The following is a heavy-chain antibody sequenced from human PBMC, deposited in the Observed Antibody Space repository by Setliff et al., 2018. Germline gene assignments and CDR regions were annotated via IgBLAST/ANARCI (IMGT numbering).Heavy chain of an antibody. J-gene: IGHJ6*03. CDR3: AKVRSSAWSIVYYYMDV. CDR1: GFTFSDYY. V-gene: IGHV3-11*04. D-gene: IGHD6-13*01. Sequence: GGSLRLSCAASGFTFSDYYMNWIRQAPGKGLEWVSYISRGGNTTYYADSVKGRFTISRDNAKNSLYLQMNSLRAEDTAVYYCAKVRSSAWSIVYYYMDVWGKGTTVTVSS. CDR2: ISRGGNTT.